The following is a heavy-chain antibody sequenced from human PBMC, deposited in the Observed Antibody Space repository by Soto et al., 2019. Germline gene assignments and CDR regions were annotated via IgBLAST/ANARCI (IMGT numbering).Heavy chain of an antibody. CDR2: IYYSGST. CDR1: GGSVSSGSYF. Sequence: SETLSLTCTVSGGSVSSGSYFWSWIRQPPGKGLEWIGYIYYSGSTDYNSSLKSRVTISVDTSKNQFSLRLSSVTAADTAVYYCARERTGDPTFFDYWGQGTLVTVS. CDR3: ARERTGDPTFFDY. J-gene: IGHJ4*02. V-gene: IGHV4-61*01. D-gene: IGHD1-1*01.